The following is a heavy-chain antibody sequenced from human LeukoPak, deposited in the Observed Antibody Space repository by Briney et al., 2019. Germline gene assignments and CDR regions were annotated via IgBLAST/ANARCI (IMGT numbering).Heavy chain of an antibody. CDR3: ARSLSGSRFNDAFDI. CDR2: ISPYNGNT. V-gene: IGHV1-18*04. CDR1: GYTFTGYY. J-gene: IGHJ3*02. Sequence: GASVKVSCKASGYTFTGYYMHWVRQAPGQGLEWMAWISPYNGNTNYAQKFQGRVTMTTDTSTSTAYMELRSLRSDDTAVYFCARSLSGSRFNDAFDIWGQGTMVTVSS. D-gene: IGHD2-15*01.